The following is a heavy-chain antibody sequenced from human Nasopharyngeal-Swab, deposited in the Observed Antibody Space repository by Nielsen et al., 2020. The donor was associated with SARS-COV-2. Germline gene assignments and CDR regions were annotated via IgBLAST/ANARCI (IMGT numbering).Heavy chain of an antibody. CDR3: ARGDVVVPASGYYMDV. J-gene: IGHJ6*03. CDR2: IYSGGSP. CDR1: GFTVSSNY. V-gene: IGHV3-53*01. Sequence: GESLKISCAASGFTVSSNYMSWVRQAPGKGLEWVSVIYSGGSPYYADSVKGRFTISRDNSKNTLYLQMNSLRAEDTAVYYCARGDVVVPASGYYMDVWGKGTTVTVSS. D-gene: IGHD2-2*01.